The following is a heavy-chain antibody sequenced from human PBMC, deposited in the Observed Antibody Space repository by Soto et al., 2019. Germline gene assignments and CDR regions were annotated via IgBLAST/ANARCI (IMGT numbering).Heavy chain of an antibody. D-gene: IGHD4-17*01. J-gene: IGHJ6*02. V-gene: IGHV4-59*01. CDR3: ARGVQSGGTVTSRDYGMDV. Sequence: QVQLQESGPGLVKPSETLSLTCTVSGGSISGYYWSWIRQPPGKGLEWIGHIYYSGSTNYNPSLRRRVIISVDTSKIQFSLKLTSVTAADTAVYYCARGVQSGGTVTSRDYGMDVWGQGTTVTVSS. CDR2: IYYSGST. CDR1: GGSISGYY.